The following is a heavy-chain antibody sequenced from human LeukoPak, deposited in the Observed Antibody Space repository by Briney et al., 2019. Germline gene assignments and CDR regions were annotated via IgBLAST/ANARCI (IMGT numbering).Heavy chain of an antibody. J-gene: IGHJ6*04. CDR1: GFTFSSYG. CDR3: ANTVTAYYYYGMDV. CDR2: ISYDGSIK. D-gene: IGHD4-17*01. V-gene: IGHV3-30*18. Sequence: GGSLRLSCAAPGFTFSSYGMHWVRQAPGKGLEWVAVISYDGSIKYYADTVKSRFTLSRDNSKSTLYLQMISLRAEDTAVYYCANTVTAYYYYGMDVWGKGTTVTVSS.